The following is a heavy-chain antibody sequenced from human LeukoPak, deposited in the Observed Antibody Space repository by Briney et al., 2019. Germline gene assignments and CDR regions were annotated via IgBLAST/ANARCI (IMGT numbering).Heavy chain of an antibody. D-gene: IGHD3-22*01. V-gene: IGHV3-30-3*01. Sequence: PGGSLRLSCAASGFTFSSYAMHWVRQAPGKGLEWVAVISYDGSNKYYADSVKGRFTISRDNSKNTLYLQMNSLRAEDTAVYYCARARYDTSGYDYWGQGTLVTVSS. CDR1: GFTFSSYA. CDR2: ISYDGSNK. CDR3: ARARYDTSGYDY. J-gene: IGHJ4*02.